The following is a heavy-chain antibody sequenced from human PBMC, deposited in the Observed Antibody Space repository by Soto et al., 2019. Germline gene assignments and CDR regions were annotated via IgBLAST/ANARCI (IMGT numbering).Heavy chain of an antibody. V-gene: IGHV4-59*01. CDR2: IYYSGST. Sequence: QVQLQESGPGLVKPSETLSLTCTVSGGSISSYYWSWIRQPPGKGLEWIGYIYYSGSTNYNPSLKSRVTISVDTSKNQFSLKLSSVTAADTAVYYCARDPRDGYNSRYFDYWGQGTLVTVSS. J-gene: IGHJ4*02. CDR3: ARDPRDGYNSRYFDY. CDR1: GGSISSYY. D-gene: IGHD5-12*01.